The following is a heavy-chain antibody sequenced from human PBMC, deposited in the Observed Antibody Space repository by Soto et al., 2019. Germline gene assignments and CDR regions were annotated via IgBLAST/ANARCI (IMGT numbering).Heavy chain of an antibody. CDR2: MRANSGDT. CDR1: GDIFTNFD. V-gene: IGHV1-8*01. Sequence: QVQLVQPGAEVRKPGASVKVSCKASGDIFTNFDFNWVRQATGQGLEWMGWMRANSGDTSHDHKFQGRVRMTRDTSMSTAYIELSSLRAGYAAVYYCARYIYGQGFQAWGQGTLVFVSS. D-gene: IGHD3-3*02. J-gene: IGHJ5*02. CDR3: ARYIYGQGFQA.